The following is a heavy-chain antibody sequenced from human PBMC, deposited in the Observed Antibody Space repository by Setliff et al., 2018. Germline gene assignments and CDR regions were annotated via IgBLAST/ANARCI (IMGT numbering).Heavy chain of an antibody. J-gene: IGHJ4*02. Sequence: GGSLRLSCAASGFIFSTYWMSWVRQAPGKGLEWVANINQDGSQKYYVGSVRGRFTISRDNAKSSLYLQMNSLRGEDTAMYYCARDDGILYDSSGYPDYWGQGTLVTVSS. CDR2: INQDGSQK. V-gene: IGHV3-7*01. CDR3: ARDDGILYDSSGYPDY. CDR1: GFIFSTYW. D-gene: IGHD3-22*01.